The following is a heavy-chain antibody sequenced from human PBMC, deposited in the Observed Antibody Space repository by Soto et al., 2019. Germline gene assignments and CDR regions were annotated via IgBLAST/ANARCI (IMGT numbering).Heavy chain of an antibody. CDR3: ARGGIEYQDGY. Sequence: QVQLVQSGAEVKKPGALVKVSCKASGYTFTSYYMHWVRQARGQGLEWMGIINPSGGSTSYAQKFQGRVTMTRDTSTSTVYMELSSLRSEDTAVYYCARGGIEYQDGYWGQGTLVTVSS. CDR1: GYTFTSYY. V-gene: IGHV1-46*01. D-gene: IGHD2-2*01. J-gene: IGHJ4*02. CDR2: INPSGGST.